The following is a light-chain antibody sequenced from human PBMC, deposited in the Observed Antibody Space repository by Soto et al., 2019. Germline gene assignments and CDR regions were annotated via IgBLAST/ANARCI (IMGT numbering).Light chain of an antibody. Sequence: DIVMTQSPLSLAVTPGDPASISCRSSQSLLHSNGYRYLDWYLQKPGQSPQLLIYVASNRASGVPDRFSGSGSDTDFTLKISRVEPEDAGVYYCMQGVKTPHTFGQGTKLEIK. V-gene: IGKV2-28*01. CDR1: QSLLHSNGYRY. CDR2: VAS. CDR3: MQGVKTPHT. J-gene: IGKJ2*01.